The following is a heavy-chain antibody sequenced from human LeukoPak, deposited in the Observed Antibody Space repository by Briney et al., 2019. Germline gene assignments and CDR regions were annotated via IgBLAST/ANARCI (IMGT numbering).Heavy chain of an antibody. J-gene: IGHJ4*02. CDR1: GGSISSGSYY. CDR3: ARSIRGRLRYLTPLDY. V-gene: IGHV4-39*07. Sequence: PSQTLSLTCTVSGGSISSGSYYWSWIRQPPGKGLEWIGEINHSGSTNYNPSLKSRVTISVDTSKNQFSLKLSSVTAADTAVYYCARSIRGRLRYLTPLDYWGQGTLVTVSS. D-gene: IGHD4-17*01. CDR2: INHSGST.